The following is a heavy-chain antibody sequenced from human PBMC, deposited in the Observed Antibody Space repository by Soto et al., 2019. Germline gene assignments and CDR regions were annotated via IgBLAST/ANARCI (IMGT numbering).Heavy chain of an antibody. V-gene: IGHV3-23*01. D-gene: IGHD4-17*01. J-gene: IGHJ4*02. CDR1: GFSFSTYA. CDR3: AILPGITCDNGDYVES. CDR2: IRGSDGTT. Sequence: PGGSLRLSCAASGFSFSTYAMSWVRQAPGKGLQCVSFIRGSDGTTYYADSVRGRFTISRDNPRNTLYLQMNSLRADDTALYYCAILPGITCDNGDYVESWGQGALVTVSS.